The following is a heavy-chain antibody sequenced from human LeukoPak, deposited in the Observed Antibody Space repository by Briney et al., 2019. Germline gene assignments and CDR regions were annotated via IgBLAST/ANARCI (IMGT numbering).Heavy chain of an antibody. CDR3: ARVHRYCYTTTCYLFDY. J-gene: IGHJ4*02. Sequence: PGGSLRLSCAASGFTFSSYARSWVRQAPGKGLEWVSCISGSGDNTYYADSVKGRFTISRDNSKNTLYLQMNSLRAEDTAIYYCARVHRYCYTTTCYLFDYWGQGTLVTVSS. CDR1: GFTFSSYA. V-gene: IGHV3-23*01. CDR2: ISGSGDNT. D-gene: IGHD2-2*01.